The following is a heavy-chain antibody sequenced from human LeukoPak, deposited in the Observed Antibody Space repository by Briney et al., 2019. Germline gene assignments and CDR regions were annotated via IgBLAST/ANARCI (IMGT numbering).Heavy chain of an antibody. Sequence: GGSLRLSCAASGFTFSSYSMNWVRQAPGKGLEWVSSISSSSSHIYYADSVKGRFTISRDNAKNSLYLQMNSLRAEDTAVYYCARENPMIVPPAYDAFDIWGQGTMVTVSS. CDR1: GFTFSSYS. V-gene: IGHV3-21*01. CDR3: ARENPMIVPPAYDAFDI. CDR2: ISSSSSHI. J-gene: IGHJ3*02. D-gene: IGHD3-22*01.